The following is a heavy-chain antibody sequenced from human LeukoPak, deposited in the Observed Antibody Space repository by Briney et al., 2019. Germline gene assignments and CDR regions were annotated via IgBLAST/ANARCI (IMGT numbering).Heavy chain of an antibody. D-gene: IGHD6-19*01. Sequence: EASVKVSCKASGYTFTSYDINWVRQATGQGLEWMGWMNPNSGNTGYAQKFQGRVTITRNTSISTAYMELSSLRSEDTAVYYCARGGAVAGTGGGYDWFDPWGQGTMVTISS. CDR1: GYTFTSYD. CDR2: MNPNSGNT. J-gene: IGHJ5*02. CDR3: ARGGAVAGTGGGYDWFDP. V-gene: IGHV1-8*03.